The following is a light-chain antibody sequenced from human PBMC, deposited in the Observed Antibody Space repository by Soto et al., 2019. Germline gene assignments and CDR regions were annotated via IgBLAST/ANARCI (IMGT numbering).Light chain of an antibody. CDR2: AAS. V-gene: IGKV1-33*01. CDR3: QQYDNLPPYT. Sequence: DIQMTQSPSSLSASVGDRVTITCQATQDISNSLNWYQQKPGRAPKLLIYAASNLETGVPSRFSGSGSGTDFTFTISSLQPEDVATYYCQQYDNLPPYTFGQGTKLEIK. CDR1: QDISNS. J-gene: IGKJ2*01.